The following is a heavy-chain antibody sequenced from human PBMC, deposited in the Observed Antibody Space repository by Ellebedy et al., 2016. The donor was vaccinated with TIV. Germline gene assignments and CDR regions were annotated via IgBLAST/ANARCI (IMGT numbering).Heavy chain of an antibody. J-gene: IGHJ3*02. V-gene: IGHV3-33*08. CDR2: IWYDGSNK. CDR3: ARDTGYDILTGYYPDAFDI. CDR1: GFTFSSYG. Sequence: GESLKISCAASGFTFSSYGMHWVRQAPGKGLEWVAVIWYDGSNKYYADSVKGRFTISRDNSKNTLYLQMNSLRAEDTAVYYCARDTGYDILTGYYPDAFDIWGQGTMVTVSS. D-gene: IGHD3-9*01.